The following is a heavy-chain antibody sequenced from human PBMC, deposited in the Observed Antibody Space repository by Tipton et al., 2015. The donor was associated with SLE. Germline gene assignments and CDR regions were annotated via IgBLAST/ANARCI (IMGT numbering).Heavy chain of an antibody. CDR1: GGSISSYY. CDR2: IYYSGST. V-gene: IGHV4-59*01. Sequence: TLSLTCTVSGGSISSYYWSWIRQPPGKGLEWIGYIYYSGSTNYNPSLKNRVTISVDTSKNQFSLKLSSVTAADTAVYYCARDQGSAGGMDVWGQGTTVTVSS. J-gene: IGHJ6*02. CDR3: ARDQGSAGGMDV. D-gene: IGHD3-10*01.